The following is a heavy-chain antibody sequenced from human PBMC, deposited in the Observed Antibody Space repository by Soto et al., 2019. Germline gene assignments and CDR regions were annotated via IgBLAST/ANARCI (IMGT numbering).Heavy chain of an antibody. V-gene: IGHV1-18*01. D-gene: IGHD3-3*01. CDR1: GYTFTSYG. CDR2: ISAYNGNT. CDR3: ARVNYDFWSGYSVKAFDI. Sequence: QVQLVQSGAEVKQPGASVKVSCKASGYTFTSYGISWVRQAPGQGLEWMGWISAYNGNTNYAQKLQGRVTMTTDTSTSTAYMELRSLRSDDTAVYYCARVNYDFWSGYSVKAFDIWGQGTMVTVSS. J-gene: IGHJ3*02.